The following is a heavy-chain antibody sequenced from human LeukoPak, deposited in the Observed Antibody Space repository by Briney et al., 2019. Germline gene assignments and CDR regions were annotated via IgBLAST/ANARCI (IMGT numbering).Heavy chain of an antibody. Sequence: ASVKVSCKASGYTFSGYYMHWVRHAPGQGLEWMGWINPKSGGTNYAQKFQGRVTMTRDTSISTAYMELSRLRSDDTAVYYCARVKYGDYDFDYWGQGTLVTVSS. CDR2: INPKSGGT. CDR1: GYTFSGYY. J-gene: IGHJ4*02. D-gene: IGHD4-17*01. V-gene: IGHV1-2*02. CDR3: ARVKYGDYDFDY.